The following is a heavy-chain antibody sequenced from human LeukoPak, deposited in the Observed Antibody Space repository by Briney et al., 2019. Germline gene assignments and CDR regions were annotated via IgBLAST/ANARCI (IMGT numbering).Heavy chain of an antibody. CDR1: GGTFSSYA. Sequence: SVKVSCKASGGTFSSYAISWARQAPGQGLEWMGGIIPIFGTANYAQKFQGRVTITADESTSTAYMELSSLRSEDTAVYYCARDNMAYYDILTGYENWFDPWGQGTLVTVSS. D-gene: IGHD3-9*01. J-gene: IGHJ5*02. V-gene: IGHV1-69*13. CDR3: ARDNMAYYDILTGYENWFDP. CDR2: IIPIFGTA.